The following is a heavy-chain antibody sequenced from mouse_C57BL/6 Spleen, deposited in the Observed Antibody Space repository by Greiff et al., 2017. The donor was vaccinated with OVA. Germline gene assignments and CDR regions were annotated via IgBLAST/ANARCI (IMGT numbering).Heavy chain of an antibody. Sequence: EVQLVESGGGLVQPGGSMKLSCVASGFTFSNYWMNWVRQSPEKGLEWVAQIRLKSDNYATHYAESVKGRFTISRYDSKSSVYLQMNNLRAEDTGIYYCTDDGYYFDYWGQGTTLTVSS. CDR3: TDDGYYFDY. V-gene: IGHV6-3*01. D-gene: IGHD2-3*01. CDR2: IRLKSDNYAT. J-gene: IGHJ2*01. CDR1: GFTFSNYW.